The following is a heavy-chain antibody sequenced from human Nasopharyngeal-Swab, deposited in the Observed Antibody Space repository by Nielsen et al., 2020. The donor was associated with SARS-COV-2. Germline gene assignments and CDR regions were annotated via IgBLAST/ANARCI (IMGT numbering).Heavy chain of an antibody. CDR3: TTDSYFDY. V-gene: IGHV3-73*01. CDR2: IGDKDHNYAT. Sequence: VRQMPGKGLEWVGRIGDKDHNYATTYGASVQGRFTIFRDDSKNTAFLQMDSLKTEDTALYYCTTDSYFDYWGQGTLVTVSS. J-gene: IGHJ4*02.